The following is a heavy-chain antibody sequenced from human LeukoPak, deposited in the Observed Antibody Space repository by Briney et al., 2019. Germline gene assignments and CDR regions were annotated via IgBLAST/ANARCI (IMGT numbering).Heavy chain of an antibody. J-gene: IGHJ4*02. CDR2: IYYSGST. Sequence: SETLSLTCTVSGGSISSYYWSWIRQPPGKGLEWIGYIYYSGSTNYNPSLKSRVTISVDTSKNQFSLKLSSVTAADTAVYYCARGSPYSSSGWPFDYWGQGTLVTVSS. V-gene: IGHV4-59*01. D-gene: IGHD6-19*01. CDR1: GGSISSYY. CDR3: ARGSPYSSSGWPFDY.